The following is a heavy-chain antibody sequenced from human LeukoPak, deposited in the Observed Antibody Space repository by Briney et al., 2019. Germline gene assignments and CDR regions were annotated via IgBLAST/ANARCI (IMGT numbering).Heavy chain of an antibody. D-gene: IGHD3-16*01. CDR2: LYASGDT. CDR3: ARVLSLAYFDY. Sequence: PGGSLRLSCTASGFTVSSHYMTWVRQAPGKGPEWLAVLYASGDTYYADPVKGRLTISRDNSKNTLYLQMNSLRVEDTATYYCARVLSLAYFDYWDQGALGTVSS. J-gene: IGHJ4*02. CDR1: GFTVSSHY. V-gene: IGHV3-53*01.